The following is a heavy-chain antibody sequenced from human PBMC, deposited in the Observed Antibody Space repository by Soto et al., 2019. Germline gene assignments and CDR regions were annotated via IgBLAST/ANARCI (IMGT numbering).Heavy chain of an antibody. CDR3: ARDRWYQLRTYYYYYGMDV. CDR2: IWYDGSNK. D-gene: IGHD2-2*01. V-gene: IGHV3-33*01. J-gene: IGHJ6*02. CDR1: GFTFSSYG. Sequence: PGGSLRLSCAASGFTFSSYGMHWVRQAPGKGLEWVAVIWYDGSNKYYADSVKGRFTISRDNSKNTLYLQMNSLRAEDTAVYYCARDRWYQLRTYYYYYGMDVWGQGTTVTVS.